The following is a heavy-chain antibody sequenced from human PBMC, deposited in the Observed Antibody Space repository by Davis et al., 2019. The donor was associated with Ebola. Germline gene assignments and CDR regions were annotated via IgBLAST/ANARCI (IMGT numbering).Heavy chain of an antibody. J-gene: IGHJ6*02. CDR1: GGSISSYY. V-gene: IGHV4-59*12. CDR3: ARDRVGTVTTSYGMDV. Sequence: MPSETLSLTCTVSGGSISSYYWSWIRQPPGKGLEWIGSIYYSGSTYYNPSLKSRVTISVDRSKNQFSLKLSSVTAADTAVYYCARDRVGTVTTSYGMDVWGQGTTVTVSS. CDR2: IYYSGST. D-gene: IGHD4-17*01.